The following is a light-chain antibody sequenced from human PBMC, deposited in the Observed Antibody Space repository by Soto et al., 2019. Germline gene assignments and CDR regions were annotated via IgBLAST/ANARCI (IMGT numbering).Light chain of an antibody. J-gene: IGKJ1*01. CDR3: QQYNNWPQT. Sequence: ERVMTQSPVTLSVSPGESVTLSGRASQSVGTNLAWYQQKPGQAPSLLIYGVSTRATGIPTRFSGSGSGRQFTLTISSLQSEDFAVYYCQQYNNWPQTFGQGTKV. V-gene: IGKV3-15*01. CDR2: GVS. CDR1: QSVGTN.